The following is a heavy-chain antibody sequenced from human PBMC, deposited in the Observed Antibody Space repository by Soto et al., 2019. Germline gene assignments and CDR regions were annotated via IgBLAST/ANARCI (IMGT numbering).Heavy chain of an antibody. V-gene: IGHV3-30-3*01. CDR3: ARFLAAYDY. CDR1: GFTFSSYA. D-gene: IGHD2-15*01. J-gene: IGHJ4*02. Sequence: PGGSLRLSCAASGFTFSSYAMHWVRQAPGKGLEWVAVILYDGSNKYYADSVKGRFTFSRDNSKNSLYLQMNSLRAEDTAVYYCARFLAAYDYWGQGTLVTVLL. CDR2: ILYDGSNK.